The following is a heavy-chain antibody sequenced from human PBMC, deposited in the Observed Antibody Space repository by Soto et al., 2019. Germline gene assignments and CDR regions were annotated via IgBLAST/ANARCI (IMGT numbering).Heavy chain of an antibody. CDR3: ARGVLRYFDWHEGNYYGMDV. V-gene: IGHV4-59*01. CDR1: GGSISSYY. D-gene: IGHD3-9*01. Sequence: SETLSLTCTVSGGSISSYYWSWIRQPPGKGLEWIGYIYYSGSTNYNPSLKSRVTISVDTSKNQFSLKLSSVTAADTAVYYCARGVLRYFDWHEGNYYGMDVWGQGTTVTVSS. CDR2: IYYSGST. J-gene: IGHJ6*02.